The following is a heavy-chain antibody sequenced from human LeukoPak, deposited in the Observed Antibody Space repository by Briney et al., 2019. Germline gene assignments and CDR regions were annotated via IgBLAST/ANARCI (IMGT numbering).Heavy chain of an antibody. Sequence: GGSLRLSCAASGFTFSFYAMSWVRQAPGKGVEWVSAICNSGGSTYYKDCVKGRFTISRDNSKNTLYLQMNSLRVEDTAVYYCASQIPRDNVVVIGSWGQGTLVTVSS. CDR1: GFTFSFYA. D-gene: IGHD2-15*01. V-gene: IGHV3-23*01. J-gene: IGHJ4*02. CDR3: ASQIPRDNVVVIGS. CDR2: ICNSGGST.